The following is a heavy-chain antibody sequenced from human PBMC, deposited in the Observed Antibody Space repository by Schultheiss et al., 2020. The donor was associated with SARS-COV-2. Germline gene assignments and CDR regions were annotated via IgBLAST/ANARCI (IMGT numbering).Heavy chain of an antibody. CDR2: IYPVDSDT. D-gene: IGHD6-13*01. V-gene: IGHV5-51*01. J-gene: IGHJ4*02. CDR3: ARRVSSSWYPLDY. Sequence: GESLKISCKGSGYSFTSYWIAWVRQMPGKGLEWMGTIYPVDSDTRYSTSFQGQVTISADKSTSTAYLQWSSLKASDSAMYYCARRVSSSWYPLDYWGQGTLVTVSS. CDR1: GYSFTSYW.